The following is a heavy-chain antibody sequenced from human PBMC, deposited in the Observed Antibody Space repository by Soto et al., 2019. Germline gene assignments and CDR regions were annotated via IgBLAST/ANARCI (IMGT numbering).Heavy chain of an antibody. CDR2: IKNKASNYAT. V-gene: IGHV3-73*01. J-gene: IGHJ6*02. CDR1: GFTFSGSA. D-gene: IGHD2-15*01. Sequence: GGSLRLSCAASGFTFSGSAIHWVRQASGKGLEWIGRIKNKASNYATAYAASVKGRFTMSRDDSRNTAYLQMNSLNIDDTALYYCTRLEYCSDNTCAYIMDVWGQGATVTVSS. CDR3: TRLEYCSDNTCAYIMDV.